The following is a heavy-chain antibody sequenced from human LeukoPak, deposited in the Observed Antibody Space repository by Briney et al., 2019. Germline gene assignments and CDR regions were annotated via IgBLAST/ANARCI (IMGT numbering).Heavy chain of an antibody. CDR1: GGSISSGSYY. CDR2: IYTSGST. V-gene: IGHV4-61*02. D-gene: IGHD3-3*01. J-gene: IGHJ4*02. CDR3: ARGGGTILRATDY. Sequence: PSETLSLTCTVSGGSISSGSYYWSWIRQPAGKGLEWIGRIYTSGSTNYNPSLKSRVTISVDTSKNQFSLKLSSVTAADTAVYYCARGGGTILRATDYWGQGTLVTVSS.